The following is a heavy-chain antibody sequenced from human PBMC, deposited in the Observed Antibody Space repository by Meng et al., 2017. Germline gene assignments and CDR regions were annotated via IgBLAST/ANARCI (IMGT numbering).Heavy chain of an antibody. J-gene: IGHJ2*01. V-gene: IGHV4-34*01. CDR2: INHSGST. D-gene: IGHD3-22*01. CDR1: GGSFSGYY. CDR3: ARGRTRRGYYDSSGYLRYFDL. Sequence: VQRQQWGAGLLKPSETLSLTCAVYGGSFSGYYWSWIRQPPGKGLEWIGEINHSGSTNYNPSLKSRVTISVDTSKNQFSLKLSSVTAADTAVYYCARGRTRRGYYDSSGYLRYFDLWGRGTLVTVSS.